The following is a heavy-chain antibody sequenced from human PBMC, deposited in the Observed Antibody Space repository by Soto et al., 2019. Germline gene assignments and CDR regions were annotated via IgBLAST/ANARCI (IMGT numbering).Heavy chain of an antibody. V-gene: IGHV3-30*18. CDR2: ISYDGSNK. D-gene: IGHD2-2*01. Sequence: GGSLRLSCAASGFTFSSYGMHWVRQAPGKGLEWVAVISYDGSNKYYADSVKGRFTISRDNSKNTLYLQMNSLRAGDTAVYYCAKGTPALTVWGQGTLVTVSS. J-gene: IGHJ4*02. CDR1: GFTFSSYG. CDR3: AKGTPALTV.